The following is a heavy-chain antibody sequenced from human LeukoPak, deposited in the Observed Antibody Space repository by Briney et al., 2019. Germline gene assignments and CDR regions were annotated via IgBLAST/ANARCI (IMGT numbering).Heavy chain of an antibody. CDR1: GFTFCGYI. CDR3: VKDFWPAGDRGGYYSPFEC. CDR2: VRVRVVVT. V-gene: IGHV3-23*01. J-gene: IGHJ4*02. Sequence: GGSLRLSCAAPGFTFCGYIMSWGRQGLEEGLGRGSDVRVRVVVTFTAHSVRSRYTTSRDNSKNTVFLQLNSLMAADTAVYYCVKDFWPAGDRGGYYSPFECWGQGTLVTVSS. D-gene: IGHD3-22*01.